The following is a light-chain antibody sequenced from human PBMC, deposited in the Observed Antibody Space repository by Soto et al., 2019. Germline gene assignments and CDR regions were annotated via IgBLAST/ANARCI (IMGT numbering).Light chain of an antibody. CDR2: DVS. J-gene: IGLJ2*01. CDR1: SSDVGGYRY. CDR3: SSYTSTSAYVV. V-gene: IGLV2-14*01. Sequence: QSVLTQTASVSGSPGQSITISCTGTSSDVGGYRYVSWYQQHPGKVPKLIIYDVSNRPSGISDRFSGSKSANTASLTISGLQAEDEADYYCSSYTSTSAYVVFGGGTQLT.